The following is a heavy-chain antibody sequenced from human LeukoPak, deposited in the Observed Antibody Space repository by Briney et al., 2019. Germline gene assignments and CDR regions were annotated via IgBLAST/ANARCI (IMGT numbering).Heavy chain of an antibody. CDR3: ARCKKMASIFDY. CDR2: INHSGST. Sequence: SETLSLTCAVYGGSFSGYYWSWIRQPPGKGLEWIGEINHSGSTNYNPSLKSRVTISVDTSKNQFSLKLSSVTAADTAVHYCARCKKMASIFDYWGQGTLVTVSS. D-gene: IGHD5-24*01. V-gene: IGHV4-34*01. J-gene: IGHJ4*02. CDR1: GGSFSGYY.